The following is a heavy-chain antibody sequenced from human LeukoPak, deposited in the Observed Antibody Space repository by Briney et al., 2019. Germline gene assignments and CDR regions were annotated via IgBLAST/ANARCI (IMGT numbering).Heavy chain of an antibody. CDR1: GGSISSYY. D-gene: IGHD4-17*01. V-gene: IGHV4-4*07. CDR2: IYTSGST. CDR3: ARDVDDYGDYGGYFDY. J-gene: IGHJ4*02. Sequence: PSETLSLTCTVSGGSISSYYWSWIRQPAGKGLEWIGRIYTSGSTNYNPSLKSRVTMSVDTSKNQLSLKLSSVTAADTAVYYCARDVDDYGDYGGYFDYWGQGTLVTVSS.